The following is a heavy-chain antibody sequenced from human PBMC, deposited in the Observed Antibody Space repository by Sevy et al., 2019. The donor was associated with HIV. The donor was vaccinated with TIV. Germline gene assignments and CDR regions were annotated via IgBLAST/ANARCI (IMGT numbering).Heavy chain of an antibody. J-gene: IGHJ4*02. D-gene: IGHD1-26*01. CDR3: ARPTPRIAPSSAAFFDY. CDR2: INGRGGSA. CDR1: GFTFSSFA. V-gene: IGHV3-23*01. Sequence: GGPLGLSCAASGFTFSSFAMSWVRHIPGKGLEWVSTINGRGGSAYYADSVKGRFTLSRDNSNNTVFLQMNRLRDEDTAVYYCARPTPRIAPSSAAFFDYWGQGTLVTVSS.